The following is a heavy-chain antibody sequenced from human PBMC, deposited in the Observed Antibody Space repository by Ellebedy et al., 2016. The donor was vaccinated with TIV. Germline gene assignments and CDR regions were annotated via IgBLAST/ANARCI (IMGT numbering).Heavy chain of an antibody. CDR2: ISAYNGNT. Sequence: ASVKVSXKASGYTFSSYGISWARQAPGQGLEWMGWISAYNGNTNYAQKLQGRVTLTRDTSTSTAYMELRSLRSDDTAVYYCARVGTTGYYYIDVWGKGTTVTVSS. V-gene: IGHV1-18*01. CDR3: ARVGTTGYYYIDV. J-gene: IGHJ6*03. D-gene: IGHD1-7*01. CDR1: GYTFSSYG.